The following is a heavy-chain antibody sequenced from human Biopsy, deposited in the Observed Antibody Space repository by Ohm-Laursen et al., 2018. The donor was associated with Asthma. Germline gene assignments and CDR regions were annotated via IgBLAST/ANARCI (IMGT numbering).Heavy chain of an antibody. D-gene: IGHD2-21*01. CDR2: IAWDGINS. CDR1: GFTFSTYG. V-gene: IGHV3-30*03. J-gene: IGHJ6*02. Sequence: SLRLSCTASGFTFSTYGMHWVRQAPGKGLEWVAFIAWDGINSYYADSVKGRFTISRDNSRNTLYLQKNSLRADDTAVYYCARAGESDLVGGLDVWGQGTTVSVS. CDR3: ARAGESDLVGGLDV.